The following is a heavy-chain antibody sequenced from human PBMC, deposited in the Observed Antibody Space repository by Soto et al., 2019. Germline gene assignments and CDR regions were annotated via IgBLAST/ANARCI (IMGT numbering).Heavy chain of an antibody. V-gene: IGHV4-39*01. CDR3: ARGEKTYGDFDY. CDR2: IYYSGST. CDR1: GGSISSSSYY. D-gene: IGHD4-17*01. J-gene: IGHJ4*02. Sequence: SETLSLTCTVSGGSISSSSYYWGWIRQPPGKGLEWIGSIYYSGSTYYNPSLKSRVTISVDTSKNQFSLKLSSVTAADTAVYYCARGEKTYGDFDYWGQGTLVTVSS.